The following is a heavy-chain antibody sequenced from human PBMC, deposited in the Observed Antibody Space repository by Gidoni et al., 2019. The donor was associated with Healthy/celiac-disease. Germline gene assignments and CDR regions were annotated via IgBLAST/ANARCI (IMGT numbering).Heavy chain of an antibody. V-gene: IGHV4-61*01. CDR3: AQGGIPADYYYYGMDV. CDR1: GGSVSSGSYY. CDR2: IYYSGST. Sequence: VQLQESGPGLVKTSETLSLTCTVSGGSVSSGSYYWSWIRQPPGKGLEWIGYIYYSGSTNYNPSLKSRVTISVDTSKNQFSLKLSSVTAADTAVYYCAQGGIPADYYYYGMDVWGQGTTVTVSS. J-gene: IGHJ6*02. D-gene: IGHD3-16*01.